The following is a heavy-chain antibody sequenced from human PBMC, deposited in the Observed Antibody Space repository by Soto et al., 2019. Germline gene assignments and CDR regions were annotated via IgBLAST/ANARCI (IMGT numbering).Heavy chain of an antibody. CDR3: ARGNIAVVTVASCFHYMDV. D-gene: IGHD2-2*01. V-gene: IGHV1-3*01. J-gene: IGHJ6*03. Sequence: QVQLVQSGAEVEKPGASVKVSCKASGYTFTNYAVHWVRQAPGQRLEWMGWINAGNGNTRFSQNLQGRVTITRDTSARQVDMELSSLRSEDTAVYYCARGNIAVVTVASCFHYMDVWGKGTTVTVSS. CDR1: GYTFTNYA. CDR2: INAGNGNT.